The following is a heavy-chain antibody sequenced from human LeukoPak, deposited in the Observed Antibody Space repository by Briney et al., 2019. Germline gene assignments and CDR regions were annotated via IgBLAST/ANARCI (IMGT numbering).Heavy chain of an antibody. CDR2: ISYSGST. J-gene: IGHJ6*02. Sequence: PSETLSLTCTVSGGSISNYYWSWIRQPPEKGLEWIGYISYSGSTNYNPSLRSRVAISEDTSRNQFSLRLNSVTAADTAVYYCARHIPVIWSSGYYYGMDVWGQGTTVTVSS. V-gene: IGHV4-59*08. D-gene: IGHD3-3*01. CDR3: ARHIPVIWSSGYYYGMDV. CDR1: GGSISNYY.